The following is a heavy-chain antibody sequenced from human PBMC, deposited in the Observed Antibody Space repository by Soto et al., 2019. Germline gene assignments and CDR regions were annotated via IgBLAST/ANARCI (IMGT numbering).Heavy chain of an antibody. D-gene: IGHD4-17*01. Sequence: SETLSLTCTVSGGSISSYYWNWIRQPPGKGLEWIGYIYYSGSTNYNPFLKSRVTISVDTSKNQFSLKLSSVTAADTAVYYCARVAYGDYGSEIDPWGQGTLVTVSS. V-gene: IGHV4-59*08. CDR3: ARVAYGDYGSEIDP. CDR2: IYYSGST. J-gene: IGHJ5*02. CDR1: GGSISSYY.